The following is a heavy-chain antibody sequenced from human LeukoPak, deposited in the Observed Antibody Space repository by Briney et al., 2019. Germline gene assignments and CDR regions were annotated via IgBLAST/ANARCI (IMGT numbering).Heavy chain of an antibody. Sequence: SETLSLTCAVYGGTFSDFYWSWIRQSPGKGLEWIGQINHSGSTNYNPSLKSRVTISEDTSKNQFSLNLNSVTAADTAVYYCARVSLSAFDPWGQGTLVTVSS. D-gene: IGHD2-2*01. CDR1: GGTFSDFY. CDR3: ARVSLSAFDP. CDR2: INHSGST. J-gene: IGHJ5*02. V-gene: IGHV4-34*01.